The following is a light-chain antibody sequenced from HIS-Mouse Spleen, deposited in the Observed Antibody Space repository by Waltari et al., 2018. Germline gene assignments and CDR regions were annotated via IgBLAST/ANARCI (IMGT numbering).Light chain of an antibody. CDR2: EDS. J-gene: IGLJ2*01. V-gene: IGLV3-10*01. CDR3: YSTDSSGNHRV. Sequence: SYERTQPPSVSVSPGQTARITCPGDALPKKYAYWYQQKSGQAPVLVIYEDSKRPFGIPERFSGSSSGTMATLTISGAQVEDEADYYCYSTDSSGNHRVFGGGTKLTVL. CDR1: ALPKKY.